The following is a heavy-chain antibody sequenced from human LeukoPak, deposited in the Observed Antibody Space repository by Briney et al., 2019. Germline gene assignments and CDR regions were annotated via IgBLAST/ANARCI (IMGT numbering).Heavy chain of an antibody. V-gene: IGHV3-21*01. Sequence: PGGSLRLSCAASGFTLSTYSMNWVRQAPGKGLEWVSSISSSSSYIYYADSVKGRFTISRDNAKKSLYLQMNSLRAEDTAVYYCASAGGSYRYTREFYWGQGTLVTVSS. CDR3: ASAGGSYRYTREFY. J-gene: IGHJ4*02. CDR2: ISSSSSYI. D-gene: IGHD3-16*02. CDR1: GFTLSTYS.